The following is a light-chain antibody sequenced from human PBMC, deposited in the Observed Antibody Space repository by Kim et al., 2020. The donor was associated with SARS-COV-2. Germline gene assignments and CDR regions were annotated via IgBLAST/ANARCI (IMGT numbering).Light chain of an antibody. Sequence: SVSPGERPTLSCRASQSVSSNLAWYQQKPGQAPRLLIYGAFTRATGIPARFSGSGSGTEFTLTINSLQSEDFAVYYCQQYKNWPYTFGQGTKLEI. CDR3: QQYKNWPYT. CDR1: QSVSSN. V-gene: IGKV3-15*01. CDR2: GAF. J-gene: IGKJ2*01.